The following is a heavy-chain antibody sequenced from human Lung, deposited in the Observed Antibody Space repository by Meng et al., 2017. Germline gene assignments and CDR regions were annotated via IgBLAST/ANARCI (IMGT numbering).Heavy chain of an antibody. CDR1: GFSVSSYS. D-gene: IGHD3-16*01. J-gene: IGHJ6*02. CDR3: ARDRALVWEADGGKDV. V-gene: IGHV3-21*01. Sequence: GESLKISCAASGFSVSSYSMSWVRQAPGKGLDWVSSINSGGSSYADSVKGRFTISRDNAKSSLYLHMKSLRDDDTAVYYCARDRALVWEADGGKDVCGQAIT. CDR2: INSGGSS.